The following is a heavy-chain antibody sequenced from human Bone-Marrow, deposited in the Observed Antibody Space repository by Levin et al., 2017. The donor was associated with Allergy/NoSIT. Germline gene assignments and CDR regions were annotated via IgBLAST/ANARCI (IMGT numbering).Heavy chain of an antibody. Sequence: SVKVSCKGPGGSFSGYGVTWVRQAPGQGLEWMGGLVPAYGITNYAQGFQGRVTMTVDEPTSTAYMELSSLRSEDTAVYYCARRGWEQGYHFDSWGQGTLVTVSS. CDR3: ARRGWEQGYHFDS. J-gene: IGHJ4*02. D-gene: IGHD1/OR15-1a*01. V-gene: IGHV1-69*13. CDR2: LVPAYGIT. CDR1: GGSFSGYG.